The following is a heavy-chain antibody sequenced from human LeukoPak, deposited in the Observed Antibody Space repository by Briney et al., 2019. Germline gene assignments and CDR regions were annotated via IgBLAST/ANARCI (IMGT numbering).Heavy chain of an antibody. Sequence: GGSLRLSCGASGFTFSKDWMHWVRQAPGKGLVWVSRIDSDAISTIYADSVKGRFTISRDNAKNTLYLQVNSLTAEDTAVYYCVRVTNSGWYWGQGAQVTVSS. CDR2: IDSDAIST. J-gene: IGHJ4*02. D-gene: IGHD6-19*01. CDR1: GFTFSKDW. V-gene: IGHV3-74*01. CDR3: VRVTNSGWY.